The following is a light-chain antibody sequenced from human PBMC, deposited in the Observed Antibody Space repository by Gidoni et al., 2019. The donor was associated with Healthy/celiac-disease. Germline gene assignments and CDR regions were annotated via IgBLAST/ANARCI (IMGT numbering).Light chain of an antibody. CDR1: QSVSSSY. CDR3: QQYGSSPWT. CDR2: GAS. J-gene: IGKJ1*01. Sequence: EIVLKQSPGTLSLSPGERATLSCRASQSVSSSYFAWYQQKPGQAPRLLIYGASSRATGIPDRFSGSGSGTDFTLTISRLEPEDFAVYYCQQYGSSPWTFGQGTKVEIK. V-gene: IGKV3-20*01.